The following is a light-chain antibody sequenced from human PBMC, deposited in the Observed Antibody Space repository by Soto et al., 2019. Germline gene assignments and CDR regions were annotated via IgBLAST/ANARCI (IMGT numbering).Light chain of an antibody. CDR2: GAS. CDR3: LQDINYPWT. Sequence: GDRVTITCRASQSISRWLAWYQQKPGKPPKVLIYGASNLQSGVPPRFSGSGSGTDFTLAISSLQPEDSATYYCLQDINYPWTFGQGTKVDIK. CDR1: QSISRW. V-gene: IGKV1-5*01. J-gene: IGKJ1*01.